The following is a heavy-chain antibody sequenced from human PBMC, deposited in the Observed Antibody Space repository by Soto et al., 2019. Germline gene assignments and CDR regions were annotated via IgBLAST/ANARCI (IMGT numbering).Heavy chain of an antibody. CDR2: IIPIFGTA. V-gene: IGHV1-69*13. CDR3: AWKGPIVVVTALSFQH. Sequence: SVKVSCKASGGTFSSYAISWVRQAPGQGLEWMGGIIPIFGTANYAQKFQGRVTITADESTSTAYMELSSLRSEDTAVYYCAWKGPIVVVTALSFQHWGQGTLVTV. D-gene: IGHD2-21*02. J-gene: IGHJ1*01. CDR1: GGTFSSYA.